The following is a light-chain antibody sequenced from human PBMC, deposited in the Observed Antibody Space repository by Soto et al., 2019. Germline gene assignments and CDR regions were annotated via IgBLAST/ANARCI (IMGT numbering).Light chain of an antibody. CDR2: TAS. CDR3: QQGKSFPLT. Sequence: DIQMTQSPSSVSASVGVRVTITCRASQDINNWLAWYQQKQGLAPTIVIYTASRLHGGGPSRFSGSASGTDFTLTISSLQPEDVATYYCQQGKSFPLTFGGGTKVDIK. CDR1: QDINNW. J-gene: IGKJ4*01. V-gene: IGKV1-12*01.